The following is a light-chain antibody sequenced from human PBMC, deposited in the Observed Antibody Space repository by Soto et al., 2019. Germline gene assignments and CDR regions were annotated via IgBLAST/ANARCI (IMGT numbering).Light chain of an antibody. J-gene: IGLJ2*01. CDR2: DND. CDR1: SSNIGHNY. CDR3: GTWDSSLSVGV. V-gene: IGLV1-51*01. Sequence: QSVLTQPPSVSAARGQKVTISCSGSSSNIGHNYVCWYQQFPGTAPKLLIYDNDKRPSGIPDRFSGSKSGTSATLDITGLQTGDEADYYCGTWDSSLSVGVFGGGTKVTVL.